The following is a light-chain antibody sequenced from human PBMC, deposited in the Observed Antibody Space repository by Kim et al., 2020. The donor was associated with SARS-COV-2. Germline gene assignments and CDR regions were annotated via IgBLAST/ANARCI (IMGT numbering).Light chain of an antibody. CDR2: GAS. J-gene: IGKJ1*01. V-gene: IGKV3D-15*01. Sequence: EIVVTQSPVTLSVSPGERATLSCRASQGISTNLAWYQQKPGQAPRLLISGASTRATGIPARFSGGGSGTEFTLTISSLQSEDLALYYCQQYHTLPPTFGQGTKVDIK. CDR1: QGISTN. CDR3: QQYHTLPPT.